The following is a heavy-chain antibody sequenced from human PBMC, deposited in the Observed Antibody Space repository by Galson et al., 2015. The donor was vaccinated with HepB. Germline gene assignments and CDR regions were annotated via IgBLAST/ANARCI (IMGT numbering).Heavy chain of an antibody. J-gene: IGHJ1*01. CDR2: INYSGTT. CDR1: GGSISRSSHY. Sequence: ETLSLTCTVSGGSISRSSHYWGWIRQPPGKGMEWIGSINYSGTTYSNPSLKSRVTISVDTSKNQLSLKLSSVSAADTAVYYCARHEERVENMNLPYFQHWGQGTLVTASS. CDR3: ARHEERVENMNLPYFQH. D-gene: IGHD1-1*01. V-gene: IGHV4-39*01.